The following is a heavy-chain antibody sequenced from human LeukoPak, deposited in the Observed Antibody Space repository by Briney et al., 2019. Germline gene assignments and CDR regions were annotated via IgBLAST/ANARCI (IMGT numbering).Heavy chain of an antibody. CDR1: GFTFSSYT. Sequence: GDSLKLSCAASGFTFSSYTMTWVRQAPGQGLEWVSSINSNSSCIFYADSLKGRFTISRDNAKTSLYLQMNSLRAEDTALYFCARLGLRQPRPHDFDIWGQGSMVTVSS. D-gene: IGHD1-14*01. V-gene: IGHV3-21*04. J-gene: IGHJ3*02. CDR2: INSNSSCI. CDR3: ARLGLRQPRPHDFDI.